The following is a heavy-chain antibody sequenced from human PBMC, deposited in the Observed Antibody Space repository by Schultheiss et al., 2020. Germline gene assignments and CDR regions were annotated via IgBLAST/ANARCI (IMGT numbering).Heavy chain of an antibody. Sequence: GGSMRLSCAASGFTFSSYAMSWVRQAPGKGLEWVSAISGSGGSTYYADSVKGRFTISRDNSKNTLYLQMNSLRAEDTAVYYCAKDRPYDILTGYYFFYWGPGTLVTVSS. CDR3: AKDRPYDILTGYYFFY. D-gene: IGHD3-9*01. CDR2: ISGSGGST. V-gene: IGHV3-23*01. CDR1: GFTFSSYA. J-gene: IGHJ4*02.